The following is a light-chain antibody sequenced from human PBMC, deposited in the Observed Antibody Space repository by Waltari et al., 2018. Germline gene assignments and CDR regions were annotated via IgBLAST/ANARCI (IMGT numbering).Light chain of an antibody. CDR3: QQYYSTPWT. CDR1: QSVLYSSNNKNY. J-gene: IGKJ1*01. V-gene: IGKV4-1*01. CDR2: WAS. Sequence: IVMTQSPDSLAVSLGARATLTCKSSQSVLYSSNNKNYLAWYQQKPGQPPKLLIYWASTRESGVPDRFSGSGSGTDFTLTISSLQAEDVAVYYCQQYYSTPWTFGQGTKVEIK.